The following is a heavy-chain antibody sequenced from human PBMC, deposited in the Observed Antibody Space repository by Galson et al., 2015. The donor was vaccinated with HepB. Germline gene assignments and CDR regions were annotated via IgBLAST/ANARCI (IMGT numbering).Heavy chain of an antibody. CDR2: IRSKPNNYAT. CDR1: GLTFSGST. D-gene: IGHD3-16*01. CDR3: TRQGERRYDMDV. J-gene: IGHJ6*02. V-gene: IGHV3-73*01. Sequence: SLRLSCAASGLTFSGSTMHWVRQTSGKGLEWVGRIRSKPNNYATAYAASVKGRFTISRDDSKNTAYLQMNGLKTEDTAVYYCTRQGERRYDMDVWDQGTTVTVSS.